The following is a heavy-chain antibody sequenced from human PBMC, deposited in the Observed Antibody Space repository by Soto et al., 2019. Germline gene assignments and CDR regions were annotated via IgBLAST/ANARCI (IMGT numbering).Heavy chain of an antibody. V-gene: IGHV3-15*01. CDR3: TRAVAGFYYFDY. CDR1: GFTFSNAW. D-gene: IGHD6-19*01. J-gene: IGHJ4*02. CDR2: IKSKTDGGTT. Sequence: GGSLRLSCAASGFTFSNAWMSWVRQAPGKGLEWVGRIKSKTDGGTTDYAAPVKGRFTISRDDSKNTLYLQMNSLKTEDTAVYYCTRAVAGFYYFDYWGQGTLVTVSS.